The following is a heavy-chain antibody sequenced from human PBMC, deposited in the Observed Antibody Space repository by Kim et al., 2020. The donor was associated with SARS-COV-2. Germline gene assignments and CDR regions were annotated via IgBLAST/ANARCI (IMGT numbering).Heavy chain of an antibody. V-gene: IGHV3-53*01. CDR1: GFTVSSNY. Sequence: GGSLRLSCAASGFTVSSNYMSWVRQAPGKGLEWVSVIYSGGSTYYADSVKGRFTISRDNSKNTLYLQMNSLRAEDTAVYYCARASGGDNIHYGMDVWGQGTTLTVSS. D-gene: IGHD1-26*01. J-gene: IGHJ6*02. CDR3: ARASGGDNIHYGMDV. CDR2: IYSGGST.